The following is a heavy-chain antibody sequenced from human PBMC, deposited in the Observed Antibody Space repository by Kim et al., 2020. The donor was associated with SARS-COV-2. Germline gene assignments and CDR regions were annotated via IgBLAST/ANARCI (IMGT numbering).Heavy chain of an antibody. CDR2: ISYDGSNK. J-gene: IGHJ2*01. CDR1: GFTFNTYG. D-gene: IGHD3-22*01. CDR3: AKDRHFRDSRGYYGYFDL. Sequence: GGSLRLSCAASGFTFNTYGMHWVRQAPGKGLEWVAVISYDGSNKYYADSVKGRFTISRDNSKNKLYLQMNSLRAEDTAVYYCAKDRHFRDSRGYYGYFDLWGRGTLLTVSS. V-gene: IGHV3-30*18.